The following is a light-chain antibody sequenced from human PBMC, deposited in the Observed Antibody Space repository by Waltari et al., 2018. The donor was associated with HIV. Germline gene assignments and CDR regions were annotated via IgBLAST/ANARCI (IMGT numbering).Light chain of an antibody. J-gene: IGKJ4*01. Sequence: VLTQSPDFLTVSQGERAPIHSTATQTVSYTSNDKSYLAWYQQQPGQPPKLLVSGASSRHPGVPDRFSGSGSGTSFTLTIDNLQPEDVGIYYCQQYYTTPLFGGGTKVEI. CDR3: QQYYTTPL. CDR1: QTVSYTSNDKSY. CDR2: GAS. V-gene: IGKV4-1*01.